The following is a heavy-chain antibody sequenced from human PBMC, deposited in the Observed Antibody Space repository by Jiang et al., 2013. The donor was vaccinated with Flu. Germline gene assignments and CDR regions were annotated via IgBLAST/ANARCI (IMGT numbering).Heavy chain of an antibody. V-gene: IGHV4-39*01. D-gene: IGHD2-2*01. CDR1: GGAISGTSNR. CDR2: IYYTGST. Sequence: PGLVKPSGTLSLTCTVSGGAISGTSNRWGWIRQSPGKGLEWIGNIYYTGSTSYNPSLKSRVTISTDTSKNQFSLNLNSVTVADTAVYYCARTRQPQPPATWGQGILVTVSS. J-gene: IGHJ4*02. CDR3: ARTRQPQPPAT.